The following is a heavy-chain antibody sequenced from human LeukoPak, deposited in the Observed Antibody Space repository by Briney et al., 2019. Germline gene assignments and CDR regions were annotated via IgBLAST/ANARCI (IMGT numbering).Heavy chain of an antibody. Sequence: SETLSLTCAVSADSFSSHYWTWLRQPPGKGLEWIGYISYIGRTNYNPSLKSRVTMSIDTSKNQFSLKLTSVTAADTAVYYCARDLVTVTKGFDIWGQGTMVSVSS. V-gene: IGHV4-59*11. CDR1: ADSFSSHY. CDR2: ISYIGRT. J-gene: IGHJ3*02. D-gene: IGHD4-17*01. CDR3: ARDLVTVTKGFDI.